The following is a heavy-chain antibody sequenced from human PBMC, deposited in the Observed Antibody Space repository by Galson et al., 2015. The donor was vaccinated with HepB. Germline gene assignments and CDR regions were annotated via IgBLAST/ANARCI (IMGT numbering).Heavy chain of an antibody. J-gene: IGHJ4*02. D-gene: IGHD3-3*01. CDR1: GGSISSGDYY. Sequence: TLSLTCTVSGGSISSGDYYWSWIRQPPGKGLEWIGYIYYSGSTYYNPSLKSRMTISVDTSKNQFSLKLSSVTAADTAVYYCAKYDVWSHKSFDYWGQGTLVTVSS. V-gene: IGHV4-30-4*01. CDR3: AKYDVWSHKSFDY. CDR2: IYYSGST.